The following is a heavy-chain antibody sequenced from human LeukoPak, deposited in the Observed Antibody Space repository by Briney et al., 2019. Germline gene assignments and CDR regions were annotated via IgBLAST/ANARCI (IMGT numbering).Heavy chain of an antibody. V-gene: IGHV3-7*05. CDR2: IKQDGSQK. CDR3: AKAFGNVGYNFFGLDV. Sequence: GGSLRLSCAASGFTFSSYWMSWVRQAPGKGLEWVATIKQDGSQKEYVDSVKGRFTISRDNSKNTVYLQMDSLRAEDTAIYYCAKAFGNVGYNFFGLDVWGQGTTVTVSS. D-gene: IGHD6-13*01. J-gene: IGHJ6*02. CDR1: GFTFSSYW.